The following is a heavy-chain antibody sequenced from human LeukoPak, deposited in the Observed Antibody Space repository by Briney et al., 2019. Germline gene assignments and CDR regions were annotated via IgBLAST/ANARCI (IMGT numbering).Heavy chain of an antibody. Sequence: SETLSLTCTVSGGSISSSSYYWGWIRQPPGKGLEWIGSIYYSGSTYYNPSLKSRVAISVDTSKNQFSLKPSSVTAADTAVYYCARQGYGSGKYYYYYGMDVWGQGTTVTVSS. CDR2: IYYSGST. V-gene: IGHV4-39*01. D-gene: IGHD3-10*01. J-gene: IGHJ6*02. CDR3: ARQGYGSGKYYYYYGMDV. CDR1: GGSISSSSYY.